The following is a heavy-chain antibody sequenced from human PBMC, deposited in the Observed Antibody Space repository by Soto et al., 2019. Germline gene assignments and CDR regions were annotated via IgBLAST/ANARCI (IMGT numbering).Heavy chain of an antibody. CDR1: GGSISSYY. Sequence: WETLSLTCTVSGGSISSYYWSWLRQPPGKGLEWIGCIYYSGSTNYNPSLKSRVTISVDTPKNQFSLKLSSVTAADTAVYYCARVLSIAARPGGFDYWGQGTPVTVS. V-gene: IGHV4-59*01. CDR2: IYYSGST. D-gene: IGHD6-6*01. CDR3: ARVLSIAARPGGFDY. J-gene: IGHJ4*02.